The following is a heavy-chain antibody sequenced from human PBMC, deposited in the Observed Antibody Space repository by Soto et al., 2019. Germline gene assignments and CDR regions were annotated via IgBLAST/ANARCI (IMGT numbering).Heavy chain of an antibody. Sequence: SETLSLTCTVSGGSISSYYWSWIRQPPGKGLEWIGYIYYSGSTNYNPSLKSRVTISVDTSKNQFSLELSSVTAADTAVYYCASCITIFGVVHWNYYYMDVWGKGTTVTVSS. J-gene: IGHJ6*03. V-gene: IGHV4-59*08. D-gene: IGHD3-3*01. CDR3: ASCITIFGVVHWNYYYMDV. CDR2: IYYSGST. CDR1: GGSISSYY.